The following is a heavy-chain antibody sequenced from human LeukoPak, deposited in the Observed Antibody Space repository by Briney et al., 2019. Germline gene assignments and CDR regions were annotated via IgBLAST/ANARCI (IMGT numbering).Heavy chain of an antibody. D-gene: IGHD6-19*01. CDR1: GFTFSNAW. J-gene: IGHJ4*02. Sequence: GGSLRLSCAASGFTFSNAWMSWVRQAPGKGLEWVANIKEDGSEKHYVGSVKGRFTISRDNAKNSLYLQMNSLRVDDAAVYYCARSTGVGGWFHWGQGTLVTVSS. CDR3: ARSTGVGGWFH. CDR2: IKEDGSEK. V-gene: IGHV3-7*01.